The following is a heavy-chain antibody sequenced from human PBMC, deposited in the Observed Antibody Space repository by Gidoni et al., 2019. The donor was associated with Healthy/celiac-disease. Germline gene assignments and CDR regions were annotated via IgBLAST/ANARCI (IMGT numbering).Heavy chain of an antibody. J-gene: IGHJ4*02. D-gene: IGHD2-15*01. CDR3: AKDLGGGGGNFDY. CDR2: ISGSGGST. V-gene: IGHV3-23*04. CDR1: GLTFSSYA. Sequence: EVQLVESGGGLVQPGGSLRLSCAASGLTFSSYAMSWVRQAPGKGLGWVSAISGSGGSTYYADSVKGRFTISRDNSKNTLYLQMNSLRAEDTAVYYCAKDLGGGGGNFDYWGQGTLVTVSS.